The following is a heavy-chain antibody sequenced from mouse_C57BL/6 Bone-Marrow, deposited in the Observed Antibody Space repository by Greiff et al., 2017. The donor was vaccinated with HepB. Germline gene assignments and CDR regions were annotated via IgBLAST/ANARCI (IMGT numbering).Heavy chain of an antibody. CDR2: INPGSGGT. CDR1: GYAFTNYL. CDR3: ARSLRDGGYFDV. Sequence: VKLQQSGAELVRPGTSVKVSCKASGYAFTNYLIEWVKQRPGQGLEWIGVINPGSGGTNYNEKFKGKATLTADKSSSTAYMQLSSLTSEDSAVYFCARSLRDGGYFDVWGTGTTVTVSS. V-gene: IGHV1-54*01. J-gene: IGHJ1*03. D-gene: IGHD1-1*01.